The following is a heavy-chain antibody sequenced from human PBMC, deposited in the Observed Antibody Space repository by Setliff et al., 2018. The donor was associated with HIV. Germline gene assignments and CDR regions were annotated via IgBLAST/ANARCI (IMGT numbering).Heavy chain of an antibody. D-gene: IGHD6-19*01. CDR2: IYTSGST. V-gene: IGHV4-61*09. Sequence: PSETLSLTCTVSGGSISSGSYYWSWIRQPAGKGLEWIGHIYTSGSTYYNSSLKSRVTISVDTSKNQISLKLSSGIAADTAVYYCARHVMGAGYYFDYWGQGTLVTVSS. CDR3: ARHVMGAGYYFDY. J-gene: IGHJ4*02. CDR1: GGSISSGSYY.